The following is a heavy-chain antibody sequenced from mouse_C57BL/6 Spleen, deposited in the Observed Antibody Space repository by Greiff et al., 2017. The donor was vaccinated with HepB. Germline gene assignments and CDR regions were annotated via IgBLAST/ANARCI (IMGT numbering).Heavy chain of an antibody. CDR1: GFTFSSYT. V-gene: IGHV5-9*01. D-gene: IGHD1-1*01. J-gene: IGHJ3*01. CDR2: ISGGGGNT. CDR3: AGYGCSYVGFAY. Sequence: EVKLVESGGGLVKPGGSLKLSCAASGFTFSSYTMSWVRQTPEKRLEWVATISGGGGNTYYPDSVKGRFTISRDHAKNTLYRQMRSLRSEDTALYYCAGYGCSYVGFAYWGQGTLVTVSA.